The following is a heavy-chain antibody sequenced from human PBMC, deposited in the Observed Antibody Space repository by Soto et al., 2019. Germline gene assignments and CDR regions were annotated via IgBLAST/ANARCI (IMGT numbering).Heavy chain of an antibody. CDR1: GGSIDSGDYY. V-gene: IGHV4-61*08. D-gene: IGHD4-4*01. CDR2: INHSGST. Sequence: SETLSLTCTVSGGSIDSGDYYWSWIRQPPGKGLEWIGEINHSGSTNYNPSLKSRVTISVDKSKNQFSLKLSSVTAADTAVYYCARAHLTVTNSYYGMDVWGQGTTVTVSS. J-gene: IGHJ6*02. CDR3: ARAHLTVTNSYYGMDV.